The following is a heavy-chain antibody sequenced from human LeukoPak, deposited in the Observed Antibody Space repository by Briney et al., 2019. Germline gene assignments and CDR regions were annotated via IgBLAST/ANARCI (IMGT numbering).Heavy chain of an antibody. J-gene: IGHJ3*02. V-gene: IGHV3-48*01. CDR3: ARSPPTTYYYDSSGPPDAFDI. Sequence: TGGSLRLSCAASGFTFSSYSMNWVRQAPGKGLEWVSYISSSSSTIYYADSVKGRFTISRDNAKNSLYLQMNSLRAEDTAVYYCARSPPTTYYYDSSGPPDAFDIWGQGTMVTVSS. D-gene: IGHD3-22*01. CDR2: ISSSSSTI. CDR1: GFTFSSYS.